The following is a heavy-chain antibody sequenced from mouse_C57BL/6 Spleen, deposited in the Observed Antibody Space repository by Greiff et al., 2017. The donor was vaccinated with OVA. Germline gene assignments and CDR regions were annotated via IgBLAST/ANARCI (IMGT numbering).Heavy chain of an antibody. CDR2: ISSGSSTI. D-gene: IGHD2-14*01. Sequence: EVKLMESGGGLVKPGGSLKLSCAASGFTFSDYGMHWVRQAPEKGLEWVAYISSGSSTIYYADTVKGRFTISRDNANNTQFLQMTSLRSEDTAMYYCARDAYYRGYFDVWGTGTTVTVSS. V-gene: IGHV5-17*01. CDR3: ARDAYYRGYFDV. J-gene: IGHJ1*03. CDR1: GFTFSDYG.